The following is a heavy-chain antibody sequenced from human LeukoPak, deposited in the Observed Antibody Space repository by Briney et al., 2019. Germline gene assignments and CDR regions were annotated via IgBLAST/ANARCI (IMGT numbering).Heavy chain of an antibody. CDR3: AEYSYGQNWFDP. CDR2: IYYSGST. CDR1: GGSISSSSYY. Sequence: SETLSLTCTVSGGSISSSSYYWGWIRQPPGKGLEWIGSIYYSGSTYYNPSLKSRVTISVDTSKNQFSLKLSSVTAADTAVYYCAEYSYGQNWFDPWGQGTLVTVSS. D-gene: IGHD5-18*01. V-gene: IGHV4-39*07. J-gene: IGHJ5*02.